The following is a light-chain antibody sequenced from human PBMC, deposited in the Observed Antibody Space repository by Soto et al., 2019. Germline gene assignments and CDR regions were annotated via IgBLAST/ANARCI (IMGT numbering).Light chain of an antibody. CDR3: KQYNNWPQT. Sequence: EIVITQSPATLSVSPGERATLSCRASQSVSSNLAWYQQKPGQAPRLLIYGASTRATGIPARFSGSGSGTEFTLTIRSLQSEEFAVYYCKQYNNWPQTVGQGKKGEIK. V-gene: IGKV3-15*01. CDR1: QSVSSN. J-gene: IGKJ1*01. CDR2: GAS.